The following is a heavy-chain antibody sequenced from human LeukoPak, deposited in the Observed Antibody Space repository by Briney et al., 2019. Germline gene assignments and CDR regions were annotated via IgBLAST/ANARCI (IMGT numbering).Heavy chain of an antibody. J-gene: IGHJ4*02. CDR3: AKAKDQWELPDGALDY. Sequence: GGSLRLSCAASGFTFSSYAMSWVRQAPGKGLEWVSAISGSGGSTYYADSVKGRFTISRDNSKNTLYLQLNSLRAEDTAVYYCAKAKDQWELPDGALDYWGQGTLVTVSS. D-gene: IGHD1-26*01. CDR2: ISGSGGST. V-gene: IGHV3-23*01. CDR1: GFTFSSYA.